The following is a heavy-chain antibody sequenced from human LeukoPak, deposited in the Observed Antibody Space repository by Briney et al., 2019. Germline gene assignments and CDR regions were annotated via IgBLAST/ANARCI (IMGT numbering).Heavy chain of an antibody. J-gene: IGHJ4*02. V-gene: IGHV4-59*01. CDR1: SGSIASYY. CDR3: ARGWGSSRGRLDS. D-gene: IGHD3-16*02. CDR2: IFASGTS. Sequence: SETLSLTCSLSSGSIASYYWTWVRQTPRKGLEWIGYIFASGTSEYNPSLKSRVTIALNMSRNQFSLKMTSVTAADTAVYFCARGWGSSRGRLDSWGQGTLVTVS.